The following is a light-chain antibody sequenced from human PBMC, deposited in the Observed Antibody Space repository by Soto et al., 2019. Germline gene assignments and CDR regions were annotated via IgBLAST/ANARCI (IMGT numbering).Light chain of an antibody. J-gene: IGKJ4*01. Sequence: EVVLTQSPATLSLSPGQRVTLSCRASESIGSYLAWYQQKPGQTPKVLIYRASSRATGIPDRFSGSGSGTDFTLTISRLEPEDFAVYYCQQYGSSPLTFGGGTKVDIK. CDR2: RAS. CDR3: QQYGSSPLT. V-gene: IGKV3-20*01. CDR1: ESIGSY.